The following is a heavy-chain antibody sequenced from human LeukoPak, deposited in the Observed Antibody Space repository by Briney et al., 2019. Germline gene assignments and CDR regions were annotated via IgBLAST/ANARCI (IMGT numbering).Heavy chain of an antibody. J-gene: IGHJ6*02. V-gene: IGHV1-2*02. Sequence: ASVKVSCKASGYTFTGYYMHWMRQAPGQGLEWMGWINPNSGGTNYAQKFQGRVTMTRDTSISTAYMELSRLRSDDTAVYYCARIEVAPLLLYYYYGMDVWGQGTTVTVSS. CDR2: INPNSGGT. D-gene: IGHD2-15*01. CDR3: ARIEVAPLLLYYYYGMDV. CDR1: GYTFTGYY.